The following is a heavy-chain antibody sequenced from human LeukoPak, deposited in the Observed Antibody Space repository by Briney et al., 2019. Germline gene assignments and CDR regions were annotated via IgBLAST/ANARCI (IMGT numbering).Heavy chain of an antibody. Sequence: PGGSLRLSCAASGLIFSSYEMNWVRQAPGKGLEWVSYISSSGSTIYYADSVKGRFNISRNNAKNSLYLQMNSLRAEDTAVYYCAREIGSSSWSAYGMDVWGQGTTVTVSS. J-gene: IGHJ6*02. V-gene: IGHV3-48*03. D-gene: IGHD6-13*01. CDR1: GLIFSSYE. CDR2: ISSSGSTI. CDR3: AREIGSSSWSAYGMDV.